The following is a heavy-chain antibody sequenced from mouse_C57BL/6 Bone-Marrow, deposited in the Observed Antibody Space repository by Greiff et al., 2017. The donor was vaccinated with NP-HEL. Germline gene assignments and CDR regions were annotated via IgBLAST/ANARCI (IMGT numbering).Heavy chain of an antibody. CDR3: ARSRYYGSSYESYAMDY. V-gene: IGHV1-26*01. J-gene: IGHJ4*01. Sequence: EVQLQQSGPELVKPGASVKISCKASGYTFTDYYMNWVKQSHGKSLEWIGDINPNNGGTSYNQKFKGKATLTVDKSSSTAYMELRSLTSEDSAVYYCARSRYYGSSYESYAMDYWGQGTSVTVSS. CDR2: INPNNGGT. CDR1: GYTFTDYY. D-gene: IGHD1-1*01.